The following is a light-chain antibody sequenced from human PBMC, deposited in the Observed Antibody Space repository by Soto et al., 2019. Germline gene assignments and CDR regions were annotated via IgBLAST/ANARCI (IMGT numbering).Light chain of an antibody. V-gene: IGKV1-6*01. J-gene: IGKJ1*01. Sequence: AIQMTQSPSSLSASVGDSISITCRASQGIGTDLGWYQQKPGKAPKLLIYAASRLHTGVPSNFSGSRSGTDFTLTISNLQPDDFATYYCLQNYNYPWTFDQGTKVEIK. CDR2: AAS. CDR3: LQNYNYPWT. CDR1: QGIGTD.